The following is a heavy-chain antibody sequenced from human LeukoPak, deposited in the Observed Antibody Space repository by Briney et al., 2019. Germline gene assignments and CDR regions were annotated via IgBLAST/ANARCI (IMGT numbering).Heavy chain of an antibody. CDR2: MYYSGST. J-gene: IGHJ4*02. V-gene: IGHV4-39*07. CDR3: ARDLRRGYYFDY. Sequence: SETLSLTCTVSGGSISSSSYYWGWIRQPPGKGLEWIVSMYYSGSTYYNPSLKSRVTISVDTTKNQFSLKLSSVTAADTAVYYCARDLRRGYYFDYWGQGTLVTVSS. CDR1: GGSISSSSYY.